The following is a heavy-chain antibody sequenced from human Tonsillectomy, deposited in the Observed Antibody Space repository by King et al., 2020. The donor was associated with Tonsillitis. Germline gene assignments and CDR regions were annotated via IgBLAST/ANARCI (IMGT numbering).Heavy chain of an antibody. CDR3: ARELGYCSGGMCYPEYFQH. CDR2: IYNSGST. CDR1: GGSISSYY. V-gene: IGHV4-59*01. D-gene: IGHD2-15*01. Sequence: VQLQESGPGLVKPSETLSLTCTVSGGSISSYYWSWIRQPPGKGLEWIGYIYNSGSTNYNPSLKSRVTISVDTSKNQFSLKLSSVTAADTAVYYCARELGYCSGGMCYPEYFQHWGQGTLVTVSS. J-gene: IGHJ1*01.